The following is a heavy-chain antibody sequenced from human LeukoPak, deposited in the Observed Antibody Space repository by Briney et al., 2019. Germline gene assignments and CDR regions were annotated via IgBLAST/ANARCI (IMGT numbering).Heavy chain of an antibody. J-gene: IGHJ6*02. CDR1: GGSISSYY. V-gene: IGHV4-59*08. Sequence: SETLSLTCTVSGGSISSYYWSWIRQPPGKGLEWIGYIYYSGSTNYNPSLKSRVTISVDTSKNQFSLKLSSVTAADTAVYYCARHNDYYVVGGMDVWGQGTAVTVSS. CDR2: IYYSGST. D-gene: IGHD3-10*02. CDR3: ARHNDYYVVGGMDV.